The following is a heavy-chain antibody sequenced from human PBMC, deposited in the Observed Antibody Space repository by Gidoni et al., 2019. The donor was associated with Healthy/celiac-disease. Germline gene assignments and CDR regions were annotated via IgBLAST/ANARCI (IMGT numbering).Heavy chain of an antibody. Sequence: HVQLQESGPGLVKPSATLSLTCTVSGGSISSYYWSWIRQPPGKGLEWSGYIYYSGSTNYNPSLKSRGTISVDTSKNQFSRKLSSVTAADTAVYYCARGWLAHNWFDPWGQGTLVTVSS. CDR3: ARGWLAHNWFDP. D-gene: IGHD6-19*01. J-gene: IGHJ5*02. V-gene: IGHV4-59*01. CDR1: GGSISSYY. CDR2: IYYSGST.